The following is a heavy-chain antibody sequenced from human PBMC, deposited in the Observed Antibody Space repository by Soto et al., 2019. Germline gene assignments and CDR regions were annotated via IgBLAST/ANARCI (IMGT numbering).Heavy chain of an antibody. CDR2: IYWDDDK. CDR3: AHRLNGMRPNRVVHFDY. V-gene: IGHV2-5*02. CDR1: GFSLSTSGVG. J-gene: IGHJ4*02. Sequence: SGPTLVNPTQTLTLTCTFSGFSLSTSGVGVGWIRQPPGKALEWLALIYWDDDKRYSPSLKSRLTITKDTSKNQVVLTMTNMDPVDTATYYCAHRLNGMRPNRVVHFDYCGQGTLVTVSS.